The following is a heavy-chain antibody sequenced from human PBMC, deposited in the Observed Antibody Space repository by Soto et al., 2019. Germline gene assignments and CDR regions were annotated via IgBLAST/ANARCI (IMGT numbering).Heavy chain of an antibody. J-gene: IGHJ5*02. CDR1: GGTFSSYA. CDR3: AMRPDYGRNWFDP. V-gene: IGHV1-69*13. D-gene: IGHD4-17*01. CDR2: IIPIFGTA. Sequence: ASVKVSCKASGGTFSSYAISWVRQAPGQGLEWMGGIIPIFGTANYAQKFQGRVTITADESTSTAYMELSSLRSEDTAVYYCAMRPDYGRNWFDPWGQGTLVTVSS.